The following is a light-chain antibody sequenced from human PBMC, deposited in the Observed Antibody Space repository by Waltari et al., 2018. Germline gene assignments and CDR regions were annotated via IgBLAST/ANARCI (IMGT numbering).Light chain of an antibody. CDR3: QQSDSLPLT. CDR1: QTINKY. J-gene: IGKJ4*01. CDR2: VIS. V-gene: IGKV1-39*01. Sequence: DIQMTQSPSSLSASVGDRVTITCRASQTINKYLHWYQKKPGRAPKVLISVISYLHTGVPSRFSGSGSGTDFTLTISSLQPEDFATYYCQQSDSLPLTFGGGTKVEIK.